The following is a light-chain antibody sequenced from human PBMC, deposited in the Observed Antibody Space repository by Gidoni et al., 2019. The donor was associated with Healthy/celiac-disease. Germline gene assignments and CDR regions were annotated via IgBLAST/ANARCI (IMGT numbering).Light chain of an antibody. J-gene: IGLJ2*01. Sequence: QSALTQPRSVSGSPGQSGTISCTGTSSDVGVYNYVSWYQQHPGKAPKLMIYDVSKRPSGVPDRFSGSKSGNTASLTISGLQAEDEADYYCCSYAGSYTLVFGGGTKLTVL. CDR2: DVS. CDR3: CSYAGSYTLV. V-gene: IGLV2-11*01. CDR1: SSDVGVYNY.